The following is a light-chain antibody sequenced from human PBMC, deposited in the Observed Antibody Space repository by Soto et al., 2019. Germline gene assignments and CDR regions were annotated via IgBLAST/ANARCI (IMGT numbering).Light chain of an antibody. J-gene: IGKJ1*01. CDR1: QSVSSNY. CDR3: QQYGSSIKT. Sequence: EIVLTQFPGTLSLSPGERATLSCRASQSVSSNYLAWYQQRLGQPPNLLIFGASNRAPGIPDRFSGSGSGTDFTLTISRLEPEDFAVYYCQQYGSSIKTFGQGTKVDIK. CDR2: GAS. V-gene: IGKV3-20*01.